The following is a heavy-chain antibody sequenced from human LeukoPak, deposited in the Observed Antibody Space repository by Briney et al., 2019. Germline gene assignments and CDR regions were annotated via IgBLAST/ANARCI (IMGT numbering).Heavy chain of an antibody. V-gene: IGHV3-21*01. J-gene: IGHJ4*02. Sequence: GGSLRLSCAASGFTFSSYSMNWVRQAPGKGLGWVSSISSSSSYIYYADSVKGRFTISRDNAKNSLYLQMNSLRAEDTAVYYCASAALRLGDYYWGQGTLVTVSS. CDR1: GFTFSSYS. CDR2: ISSSSSYI. CDR3: ASAALRLGDYY. D-gene: IGHD3-16*01.